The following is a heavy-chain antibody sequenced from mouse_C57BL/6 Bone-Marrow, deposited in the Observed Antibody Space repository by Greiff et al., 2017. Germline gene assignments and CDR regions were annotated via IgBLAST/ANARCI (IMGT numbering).Heavy chain of an antibody. D-gene: IGHD4-1*01. J-gene: IGHJ3*01. CDR3: ARGELGPPWFAY. CDR1: GYAFTNYL. V-gene: IGHV1-54*01. Sequence: QVQLQQSGAELVRPGTSVKVSCKASGYAFTNYLIEWVKQRPGQGLEWIGVINPGSGGTNYNEKFQGKATLPADKSSSTAYMQLSSLTSEDSAVYFCARGELGPPWFAYWGQGTLVTVSA. CDR2: INPGSGGT.